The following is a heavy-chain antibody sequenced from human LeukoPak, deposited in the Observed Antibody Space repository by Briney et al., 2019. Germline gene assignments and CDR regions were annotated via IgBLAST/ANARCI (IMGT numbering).Heavy chain of an antibody. J-gene: IGHJ5*02. CDR2: INPNSGGT. CDR1: GYTFTGYY. Sequence: GASVKVSCKASGYTFTGYYMHWVRQAPGQGLEWMGWINPNSGGTNYAQKFQGRVTMTRDTSISTAYMELSRLRSDDTAVYYCARRKGVTTHLHNWFDPWGQGTLVTVSS. D-gene: IGHD4-17*01. CDR3: ARRKGVTTHLHNWFDP. V-gene: IGHV1-2*02.